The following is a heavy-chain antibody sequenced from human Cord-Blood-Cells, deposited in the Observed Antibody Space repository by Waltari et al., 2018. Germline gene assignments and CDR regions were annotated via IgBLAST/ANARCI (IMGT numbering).Heavy chain of an antibody. CDR3: ARHPDYGDYVSYYFDY. V-gene: IGHV4-39*01. CDR2: IYYSGST. Sequence: QLQLQESGPGLVKPSETLSLTCTVSGGSISSSSYYWGWIRQPPGKGLEWIGSIYYSGSTYYNPSLKSRVTISVDTSKNQFSLKLSYVTAADTAVYYCARHPDYGDYVSYYFDYWGQGTLVTVSS. J-gene: IGHJ4*02. D-gene: IGHD4-17*01. CDR1: GGSISSSSYY.